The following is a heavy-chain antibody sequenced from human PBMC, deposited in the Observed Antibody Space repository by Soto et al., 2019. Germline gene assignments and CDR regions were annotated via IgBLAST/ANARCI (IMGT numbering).Heavy chain of an antibody. CDR3: AKGYSNYDYYYYMDV. Sequence: PGGSLRLSCAASGFTFSSYAMSWVRQAPGKGLEWVSAISGSGGSTYYADSVKGRFTISRDNSKNTLYLQMNSLRAEDTAVYYCAKGYSNYDYYYYMDVWGKGTTVTVSS. CDR1: GFTFSSYA. CDR2: ISGSGGST. D-gene: IGHD4-4*01. V-gene: IGHV3-23*01. J-gene: IGHJ6*03.